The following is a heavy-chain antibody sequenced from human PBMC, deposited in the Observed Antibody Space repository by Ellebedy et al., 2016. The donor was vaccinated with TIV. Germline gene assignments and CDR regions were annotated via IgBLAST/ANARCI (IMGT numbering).Heavy chain of an antibody. CDR1: GFTVSYTY. CDR3: ARRITGTYGDDALDI. J-gene: IGHJ3*02. Sequence: GESLKISYAASGFTVSYTYMSWVRQAPGKGLEWVSVIHTGGDTYYADSVKGRFTISRDSSKNTLYLQMNSLRAEDTAVYYCARRITGTYGDDALDIWGQGTMVTVSS. V-gene: IGHV3-53*01. D-gene: IGHD1-20*01. CDR2: IHTGGDT.